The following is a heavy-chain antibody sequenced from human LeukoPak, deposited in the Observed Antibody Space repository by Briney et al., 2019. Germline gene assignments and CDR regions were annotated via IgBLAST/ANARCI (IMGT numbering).Heavy chain of an antibody. CDR2: IYSGGST. J-gene: IGHJ4*02. V-gene: IGHV3-53*01. CDR1: GFTVSSNY. D-gene: IGHD2-2*01. Sequence: PGGSLRLSCAASGFTVSSNYMSWVRQAPGKGLEWVSVIYSGGSTYYADSVKGRFTISRDNSKNTLYLQMNSLRAEDTAVYYCAGNLGYCSSTSCYDLDYWGQGTLVTVSS. CDR3: AGNLGYCSSTSCYDLDY.